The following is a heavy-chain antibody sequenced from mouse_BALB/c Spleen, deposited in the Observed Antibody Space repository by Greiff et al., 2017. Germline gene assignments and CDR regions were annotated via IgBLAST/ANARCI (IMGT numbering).Heavy chain of an antibody. V-gene: IGHV1-7*01. D-gene: IGHD1-2*01. J-gene: IGHJ3*01. CDR3: ARSSITTATIAY. CDR2: INPSTGYT. Sequence: VQLQESGAELAKPGASVKMSCKASGYTFTSYWMHWVKQRPGQGLEWIGYINPSTGYTEYNQKFKDKATLTADKSSSTAYMQLSSLTSEDSAVYYCARSSITTATIAYWGQGTLVTVSA. CDR1: GYTFTSYW.